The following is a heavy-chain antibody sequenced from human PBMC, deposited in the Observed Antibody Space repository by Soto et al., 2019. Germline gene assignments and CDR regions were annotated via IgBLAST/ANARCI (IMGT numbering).Heavy chain of an antibody. V-gene: IGHV3-13*01. CDR1: GFTFSSYD. CDR2: IGTAGDT. D-gene: IGHD5-18*01. J-gene: IGHJ6*02. CDR3: ARAVDTAMVPVNYGMDV. Sequence: PGGSLRLSCAASGFTFSSYDMHWVRQATGKGLEWVSAIGTAGDTYYPGSVKGRFTISRENAKNSLYLQMNSLRAEDTAVYYCARAVDTAMVPVNYGMDVWGQGTTVTVSS.